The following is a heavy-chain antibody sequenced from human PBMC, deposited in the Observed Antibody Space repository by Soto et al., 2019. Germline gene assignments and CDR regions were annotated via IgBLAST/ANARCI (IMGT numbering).Heavy chain of an antibody. Sequence: PGGSLRLSCAASGFTFSSYAMSWDRQAPGKGLEWVSAISGSGGSTYYADSVKGRFTISRDNSKNTLYLQMNSLRAEDTAVYYCAKGGYRGIYYYYYYMDVWGKGTTVTVSS. CDR1: GFTFSSYA. CDR2: ISGSGGST. V-gene: IGHV3-23*01. J-gene: IGHJ6*03. CDR3: AKGGYRGIYYYYYYMDV. D-gene: IGHD5-18*01.